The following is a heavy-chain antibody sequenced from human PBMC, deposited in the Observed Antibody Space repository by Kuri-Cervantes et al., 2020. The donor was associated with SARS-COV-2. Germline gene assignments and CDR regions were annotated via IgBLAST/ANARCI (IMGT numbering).Heavy chain of an antibody. D-gene: IGHD3-16*01. CDR2: ISSSSSDI. Sequence: GESLKISCAASGFTFSSYNMNWVRQAPGKGLEWVSSISSSSSDIYYADSVKGRFTISRDNAKNSLYLQMNSLRDEDTALYYRVVNWGSFFDYWSQGTRVTSSS. CDR3: VVNWGSFFDY. V-gene: IGHV3-21*01. CDR1: GFTFSSYN. J-gene: IGHJ4*02.